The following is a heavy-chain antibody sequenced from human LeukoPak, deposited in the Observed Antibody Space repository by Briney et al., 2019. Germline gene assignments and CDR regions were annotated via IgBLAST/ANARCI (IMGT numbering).Heavy chain of an antibody. V-gene: IGHV3-48*02. CDR3: ARDNDWAFHY. Sequence: GGSLRLSCAASGFTFSNYVMSWVRQAPGKGLEWVSYINHNGEMIFYPDFVKGRFTISRDNAKNSLYLQMNSLRDEDTTVYYCARDNDWAFHYWGQGTLVTVSS. J-gene: IGHJ4*02. CDR2: INHNGEMI. D-gene: IGHD3-9*01. CDR1: GFTFSNYV.